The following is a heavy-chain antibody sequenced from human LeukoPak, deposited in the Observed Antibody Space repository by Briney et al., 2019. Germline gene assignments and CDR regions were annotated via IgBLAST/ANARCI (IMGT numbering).Heavy chain of an antibody. CDR1: GFTFSDAW. D-gene: IGHD2-15*01. Sequence: RGSLRLSCVGSGFTFSDAWMSWVRQAPGKGLEWVGRIKSKSDGGTIDYAAPVKGRFTISRDDSRNTLYLQMKSLKTEGTAVYYCTTRRQDGWWGQGTLVTVS. J-gene: IGHJ4*02. CDR2: IKSKSDGGTI. CDR3: TTRRQDGW. V-gene: IGHV3-15*01.